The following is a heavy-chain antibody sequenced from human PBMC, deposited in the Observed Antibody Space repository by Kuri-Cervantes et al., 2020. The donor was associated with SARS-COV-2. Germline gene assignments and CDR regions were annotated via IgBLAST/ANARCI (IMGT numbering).Heavy chain of an antibody. Sequence: ASVKVSCKAFGYTFTGYYMHWVRQAPGQGLEWMGWINPKSGASSYAQKFQGRVTMTRATSINTVYMELSTLRSDDTAVYFCVKDVVSTFCAWGNCYISSYMDVWGRGTTVTVSS. V-gene: IGHV1-2*02. D-gene: IGHD2-2*02. CDR2: INPKSGAS. J-gene: IGHJ6*03. CDR3: VKDVVSTFCAWGNCYISSYMDV. CDR1: GYTFTGYY.